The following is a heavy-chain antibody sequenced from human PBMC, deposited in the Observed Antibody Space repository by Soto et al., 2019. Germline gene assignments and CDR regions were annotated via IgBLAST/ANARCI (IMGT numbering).Heavy chain of an antibody. D-gene: IGHD6-6*01. CDR2: IYWDDDK. Sequence: SGPTLVNPTHTLTLTYTFSGFSLRTGDVGVGWIRQPQGKALDWLAVIYWDDDKRHSQCLQSRLTITTDKSNNQLILTMTHLDPVDTGTYFCARSKYSISSCDPWGQGVMVTV. V-gene: IGHV2-5*02. CDR3: ARSKYSISSCDP. J-gene: IGHJ5*02. CDR1: GFSLRTGDVG.